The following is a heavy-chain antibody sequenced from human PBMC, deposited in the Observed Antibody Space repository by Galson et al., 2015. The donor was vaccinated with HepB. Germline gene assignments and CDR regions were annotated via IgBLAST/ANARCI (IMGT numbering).Heavy chain of an antibody. J-gene: IGHJ4*02. V-gene: IGHV6-1*01. CDR2: TYYRSKWYI. D-gene: IGHD6-13*01. CDR3: ARDPGYTASWYYFDY. Sequence: CAISGDSVSSNGAAWNWIRQSPSRGLEWLGRTYYRSKWYIDYAVSVKSRLTIISDTSKNQFSLQLSSVTPEDTAVYYCARDPGYTASWYYFDYWGQGTLVTVSS. CDR1: GDSVSSNGAA.